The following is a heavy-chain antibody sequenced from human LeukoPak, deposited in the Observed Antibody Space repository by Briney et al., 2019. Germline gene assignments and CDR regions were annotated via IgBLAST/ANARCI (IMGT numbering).Heavy chain of an antibody. V-gene: IGHV3-23*01. CDR3: ARGVRGVIL. CDR1: GFTFSSYA. J-gene: IGHJ4*02. D-gene: IGHD3-10*01. CDR2: ISGSGGRT. Sequence: GGSLRLSCAASGFTFSSYAMSSVRQATGKGLEWVSAISGSGGRTYYADSVKGRFTISRDNYKNTLYLQMNSLRAEDTAVYYCARGVRGVILWGQGTLVTVSS.